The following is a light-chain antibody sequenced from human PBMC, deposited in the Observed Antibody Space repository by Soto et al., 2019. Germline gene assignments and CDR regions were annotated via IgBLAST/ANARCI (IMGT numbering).Light chain of an antibody. CDR1: SSNIGAGYD. V-gene: IGLV1-40*01. CDR2: GNS. J-gene: IGLJ2*01. CDR3: QSYDSSLREV. Sequence: QAVVTQPPSVSGAPGQRVTISCTGSSSNIGAGYDVHWYQQLPGTAPKLLIYGNSNRPSGVPDRFSGSKSGTSASLAITGLQADDEADYYCQSYDSSLREVFGGGTKLTVL.